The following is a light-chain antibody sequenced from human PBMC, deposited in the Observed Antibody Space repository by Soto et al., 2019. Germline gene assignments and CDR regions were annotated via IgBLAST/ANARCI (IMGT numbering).Light chain of an antibody. V-gene: IGLV4-60*02. Sequence: QPVLTQSSSASASLGSSVKLTCTLSSGHSNYVIAWHQRRPGKAPRYLMKLEGSGSYNKGGGVPDRFSGSSSGADRYLTISDLLFEDEADYYCETWDSNTRVFGGGTKLTVL. J-gene: IGLJ3*02. CDR3: ETWDSNTRV. CDR1: SGHSNYV. CDR2: LEGSGSY.